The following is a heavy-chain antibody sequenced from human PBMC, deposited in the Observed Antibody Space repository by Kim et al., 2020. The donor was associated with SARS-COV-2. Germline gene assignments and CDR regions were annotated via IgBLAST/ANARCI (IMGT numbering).Heavy chain of an antibody. D-gene: IGHD5-12*01. CDR1: GFSLSDGGVG. V-gene: IGHV2-5*02. CDR3: AQDSPGLYGFDV. CDR2: IYGDDGK. Sequence: SGPTLVKPTQTLTLTCTFSGFSLSDGGVGVAWTRQPPGKALEFLALIYGDDGKRYSPSLKSRLTITKDTPKNQVVLIMTNMDPVDTATCYCAQDSPGLYGFDVWGQGTTVTVSS. J-gene: IGHJ6*02.